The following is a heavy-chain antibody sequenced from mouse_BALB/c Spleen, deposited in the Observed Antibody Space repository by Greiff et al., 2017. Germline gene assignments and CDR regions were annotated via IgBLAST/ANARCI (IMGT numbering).Heavy chain of an antibody. Sequence: VQLQQSGPELVKPGASVKMSCKASGYTFTSYVMHWVKQKPGQGLEWIGYINPYNDGTKYNEKFKGKATLTSDKSSSTAYMELSSLTSEDSAVYYCARSRDLLSSSYYAMDYWGQGTSVTVSS. CDR2: INPYNDGT. CDR1: GYTFTSYV. J-gene: IGHJ4*01. CDR3: ARSRDLLSSSYYAMDY. V-gene: IGHV1-14*01. D-gene: IGHD1-1*01.